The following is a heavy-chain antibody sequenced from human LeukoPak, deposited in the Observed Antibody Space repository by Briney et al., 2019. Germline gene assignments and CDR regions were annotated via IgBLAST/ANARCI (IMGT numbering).Heavy chain of an antibody. CDR3: ARSEPYCTNGVCYDPFDY. D-gene: IGHD2-8*01. J-gene: IGHJ4*02. V-gene: IGHV4-4*07. CDR2: IYTSGST. CDR1: GGSISSYY. Sequence: PSETLSLTCTVSGGSISSYYWSWIRQPAGKGLEWIGRIYTSGSTNYNPSLKSRVTMSVDTSKNQFSLKLSSVTAADTAVYYCARSEPYCTNGVCYDPFDYWGQGTLVTVSS.